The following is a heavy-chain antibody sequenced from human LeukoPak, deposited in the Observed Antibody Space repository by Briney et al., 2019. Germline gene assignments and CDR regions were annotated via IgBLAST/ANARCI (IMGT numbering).Heavy chain of an antibody. J-gene: IGHJ5*02. CDR2: INPNTGGT. CDR3: AKVPPSITAAGNWLGP. Sequence: ASVKVSCKASGYTFTGYYTHWVRQAPGQGLEWMGRINPNTGGTDYAQKFQGRVTMTRDTSITTAYMELSRLTSDDTAIYYCAKVPPSITAAGNWLGPWGQGALVTVSS. CDR1: GYTFTGYY. D-gene: IGHD6-13*01. V-gene: IGHV1-2*06.